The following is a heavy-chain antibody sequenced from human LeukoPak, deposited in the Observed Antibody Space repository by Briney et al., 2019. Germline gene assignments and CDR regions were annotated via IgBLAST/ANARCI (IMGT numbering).Heavy chain of an antibody. J-gene: IGHJ2*01. CDR3: ARFPTTVTTGDWYFDL. Sequence: SETLSLTCTVSGGSISSSYWSWIRQPPGKGLEWIGYIYYSGSTNYNPSLKSRVTISVDTSKNQFSLKLSSVTAADTAVYYCARFPTTVTTGDWYFDLWGRGTLVTVSS. CDR2: IYYSGST. D-gene: IGHD4-17*01. CDR1: GGSISSSY. V-gene: IGHV4-59*01.